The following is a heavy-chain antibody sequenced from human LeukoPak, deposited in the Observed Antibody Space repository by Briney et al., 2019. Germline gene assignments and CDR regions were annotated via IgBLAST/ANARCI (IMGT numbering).Heavy chain of an antibody. CDR2: IIPIFGTA. CDR3: ARESAAVEFWFDP. J-gene: IGHJ5*02. Sequence: ASVKVSCKASGGTFSSYAISWVRQAPGQGLEWMGGIIPIFGTANYAQKFQGRVTITADKSTSTAYMELSSLRSEDTAVYYCARESAAVEFWFDPWGQGTLVTVSS. V-gene: IGHV1-69*06. D-gene: IGHD6-13*01. CDR1: GGTFSSYA.